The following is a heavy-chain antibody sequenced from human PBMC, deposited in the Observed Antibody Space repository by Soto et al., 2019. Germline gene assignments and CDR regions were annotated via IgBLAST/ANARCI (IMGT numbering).Heavy chain of an antibody. J-gene: IGHJ4*02. CDR3: ARTGWPQSSYYFDY. Sequence: GSLRLSCAASGFRFSLFWMSWVRQTPGKGLEWVANINEDGSEKFFADSVKGRFTISRDNAKNSLSLQMNSLTADDTAVYYCARTGWPQSSYYFDYWGQGTLVTVSS. D-gene: IGHD3-16*01. CDR2: INEDGSEK. CDR1: GFRFSLFW. V-gene: IGHV3-7*03.